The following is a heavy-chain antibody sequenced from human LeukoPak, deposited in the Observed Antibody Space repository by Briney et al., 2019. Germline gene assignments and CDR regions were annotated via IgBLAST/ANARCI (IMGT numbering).Heavy chain of an antibody. D-gene: IGHD6-13*01. CDR1: GGSFSGYY. CDR2: INHSGST. V-gene: IGHV4-34*01. Sequence: SETLSLTCAVYGGSFSGYYWSWIRQPPGKGLEWIGEINHSGSTNYNPSLKSRVTISVDTSKNQFSLKLSSVTAADTAVYYCARGSIAAAGKGSYFDYWGQGTLVTVSS. CDR3: ARGSIAAAGKGSYFDY. J-gene: IGHJ4*02.